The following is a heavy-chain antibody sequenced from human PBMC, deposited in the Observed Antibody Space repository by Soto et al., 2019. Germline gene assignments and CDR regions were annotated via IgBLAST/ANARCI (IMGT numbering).Heavy chain of an antibody. V-gene: IGHV1-69*12. CDR1: GGTFSSYA. Sequence: QVQLVQSGAEVKKPGSSVKVSCKASGGTFSSYAISWVRQAPGQGLEWMGGIIPIFGTANYAQKFQGRVTITADESTSPAYMELSSLRSGATAVYYCARPKPCTSGYGRAEGYYYYGMDVWGQGTTVTVSS. CDR3: ARPKPCTSGYGRAEGYYYYGMDV. J-gene: IGHJ6*02. CDR2: IIPIFGTA. D-gene: IGHD2-2*01.